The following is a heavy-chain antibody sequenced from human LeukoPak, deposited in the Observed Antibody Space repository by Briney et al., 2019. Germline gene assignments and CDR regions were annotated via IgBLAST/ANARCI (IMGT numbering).Heavy chain of an antibody. Sequence: PSETLSLTCAVYGGSFSGYYWSWIRQSPGKGLEWIGEINHSGRTTYNPSLKSRVAISVDTSKNQFSLKLSSVTAADTAVYYCARGPPITIFGVAPHGVSGWFDPWGQGTLVTVSS. CDR3: ARGPPITIFGVAPHGVSGWFDP. D-gene: IGHD3-3*01. J-gene: IGHJ5*02. V-gene: IGHV4-34*01. CDR1: GGSFSGYY. CDR2: INHSGRT.